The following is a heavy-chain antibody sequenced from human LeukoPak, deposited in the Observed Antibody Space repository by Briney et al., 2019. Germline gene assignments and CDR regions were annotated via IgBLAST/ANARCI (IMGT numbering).Heavy chain of an antibody. V-gene: IGHV3-23*01. CDR2: ISGSGGST. D-gene: IGHD5-18*01. CDR1: GFTFSSYA. Sequence: QPGGSLRLSCAASGFTFSSYAISWVRQAPGKGLEWVSAISGSGGSTYYADSVKGRFTISRDNSKNTLYLQMNSLRAEDTAVYYCAKDYGYSYGLGFDYWGQGTLVTVSS. CDR3: AKDYGYSYGLGFDY. J-gene: IGHJ4*02.